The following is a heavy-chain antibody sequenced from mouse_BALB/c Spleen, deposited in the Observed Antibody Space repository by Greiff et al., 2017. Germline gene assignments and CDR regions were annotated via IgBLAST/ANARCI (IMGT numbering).Heavy chain of an antibody. V-gene: IGHV14-3*02. Sequence: EVQRVESGAELVKPGASVKLSCTASGFNIKDTYMHWVKQRPEQGLEWIGRIDPANGNTKYDPKFQGKATITADTSSNTAYLQLSSLTSEDTAVYYCASDYDVPMDYWGQGTSVTVSS. CDR3: ASDYDVPMDY. D-gene: IGHD2-4*01. J-gene: IGHJ4*01. CDR2: IDPANGNT. CDR1: GFNIKDTY.